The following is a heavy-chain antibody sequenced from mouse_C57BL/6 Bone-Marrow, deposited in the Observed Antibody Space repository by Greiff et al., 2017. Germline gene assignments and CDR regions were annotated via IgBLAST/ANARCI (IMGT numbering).Heavy chain of an antibody. D-gene: IGHD1-1*01. J-gene: IGHJ2*01. CDR3: ASLITTVWGY. CDR2: ISSGGSYT. V-gene: IGHV5-6*01. Sequence: EVKLQESGGDLVQPGGSLKLSCAASGFTFSSYGMSWVRQTPDKRLEWVATISSGGSYTYYPDSVKGRFTISRDNAKNTLYLQLSSLKSEDTAMYYCASLITTVWGYWGQGTTLTVSS. CDR1: GFTFSSYG.